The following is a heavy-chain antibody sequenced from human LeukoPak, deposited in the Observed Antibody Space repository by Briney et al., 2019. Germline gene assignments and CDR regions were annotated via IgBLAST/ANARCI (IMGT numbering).Heavy chain of an antibody. CDR3: ARVAAHYGDYHTLPDY. V-gene: IGHV7-4-1*02. CDR2: INTNTGNP. D-gene: IGHD4-17*01. J-gene: IGHJ4*02. CDR1: GYTFTSYA. Sequence: ASVKVSCKASGYTFTSYAMNWVRQAPGQGLEWMGWINTNTGNPTYAQGFTGRFVFSLDTSVSTAYLQISSLQAEDTAVYYCARVAAHYGDYHTLPDYWGQGTLVTVSS.